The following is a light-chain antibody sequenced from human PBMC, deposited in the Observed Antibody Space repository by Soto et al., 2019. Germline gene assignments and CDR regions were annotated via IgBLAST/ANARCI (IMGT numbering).Light chain of an antibody. CDR3: QKYDGPPYT. CDR2: GAS. CDR1: QSISNY. V-gene: IGKV1-27*01. Sequence: DVQMTQSPSSLSVSVGDRITITCRASQSISNYLAWFQQKPGKGPKLLIYGASTLTSGVPSRCSGSGSGTDFTLTISSLQPEDVATYYCQKYDGPPYTFGQGTKMEIK. J-gene: IGKJ2*01.